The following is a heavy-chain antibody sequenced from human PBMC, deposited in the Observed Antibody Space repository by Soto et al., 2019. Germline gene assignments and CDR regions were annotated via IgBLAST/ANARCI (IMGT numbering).Heavy chain of an antibody. Sequence: ASVKVSCKASGYTFTNSCITWVRQAPGQGLEWMGWINTNNGNTNFAQKFWGRVTMTTDASTSTAYLELGSLRSDDTAVYYCARATYYDLLINYYTPLGVDYWGQGTLVTVSS. CDR1: GYTFTNSC. D-gene: IGHD3-9*01. V-gene: IGHV1-18*01. J-gene: IGHJ4*02. CDR3: ARATYYDLLINYYTPLGVDY. CDR2: INTNNGNT.